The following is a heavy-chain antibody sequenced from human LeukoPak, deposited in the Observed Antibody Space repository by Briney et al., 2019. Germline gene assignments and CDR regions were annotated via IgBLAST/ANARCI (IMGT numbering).Heavy chain of an antibody. CDR2: VYYSGNT. CDR3: ARDIAAAGSFDY. CDR1: SGSISRSYYY. D-gene: IGHD6-13*01. J-gene: IGHJ4*02. V-gene: IGHV4-39*02. Sequence: SETLSLTCTVSSGSISRSYYYWGWIRQPPGKGLEWVGSVYYSGNTFYSPSLKSRVTISVDTSKNHFSLRLISVTAADTAVYYCARDIAAAGSFDYWGQGTLVTVSS.